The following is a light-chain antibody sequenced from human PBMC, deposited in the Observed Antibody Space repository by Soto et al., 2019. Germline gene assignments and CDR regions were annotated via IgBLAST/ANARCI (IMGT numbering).Light chain of an antibody. J-gene: IGKJ4*01. CDR1: QGISSW. Sequence: DIQMTQSPSSVSASVGDRVTITCRASQGISSWLAWYQVKPGKAPKLLIYTTSSLQSGVPSRFSGSGSGTDFTLTIISLQPEDFATYYCQQAYSFPLTFGGGTKVEMK. V-gene: IGKV1-12*01. CDR3: QQAYSFPLT. CDR2: TTS.